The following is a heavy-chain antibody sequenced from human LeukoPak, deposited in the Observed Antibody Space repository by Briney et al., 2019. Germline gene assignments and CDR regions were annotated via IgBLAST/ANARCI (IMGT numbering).Heavy chain of an antibody. CDR2: INSDGTTT. D-gene: IGHD4-23*01. J-gene: IGHJ3*02. CDR1: GFTFSSYW. Sequence: GGSLRLSCAASGFTFSSYWMHWVRQAPGKGLVWVSRINSDGTTTLYADFVKGRFFIYRDNAKDTVFLQMNNLRTEDTAVYYCARDYGANRRAFDIWGQGTMVTVSS. V-gene: IGHV3-74*01. CDR3: ARDYGANRRAFDI.